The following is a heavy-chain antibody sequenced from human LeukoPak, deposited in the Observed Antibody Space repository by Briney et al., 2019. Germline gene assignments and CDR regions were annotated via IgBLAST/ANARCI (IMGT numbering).Heavy chain of an antibody. CDR3: ARIFLPSYDILTGYYMKDY. CDR2: INPNSGGT. J-gene: IGHJ4*02. Sequence: ASVKVSCKASGYTFTGYYMHWVRQAPGQGLEWMGWINPNSGGTNYAQKFQGRVTMTRDTSISTAYMELSRLRSDDTAVYYCARIFLPSYDILTGYYMKDYWGQGTLVTVSS. D-gene: IGHD3-9*01. CDR1: GYTFTGYY. V-gene: IGHV1-2*02.